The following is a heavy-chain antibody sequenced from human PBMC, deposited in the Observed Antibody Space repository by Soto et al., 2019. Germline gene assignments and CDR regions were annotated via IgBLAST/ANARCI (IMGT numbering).Heavy chain of an antibody. CDR3: ARGLVATTRYGYFDL. CDR1: GGTFSSYT. CDR2: IIPILGIA. V-gene: IGHV1-69*02. J-gene: IGHJ2*01. D-gene: IGHD5-12*01. Sequence: QVQLVHSGAEVKKPGSSVKVSCKASGGTFSSYTISWVRQAPGQGLEWMGRIIPILGIANYAQKFQGRVTITADKSTSTAYMELSSLRSEDTAVYYCARGLVATTRYGYFDLWGRGTLVTVSS.